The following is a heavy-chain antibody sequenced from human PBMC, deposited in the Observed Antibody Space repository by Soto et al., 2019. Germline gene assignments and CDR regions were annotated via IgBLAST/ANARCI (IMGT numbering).Heavy chain of an antibody. CDR1: GYSFTSYW. V-gene: IGHV5-10-1*01. CDR2: IDPSDSYT. CDR3: ARHFPYGDSQDEIYYYYDMDV. J-gene: IGHJ6*02. D-gene: IGHD4-17*01. Sequence: PGESLKISCKGSGYSFTSYWISWVRQMPGKGLEWMGRIDPSDSYTNYSPSFQGHVTISADKSISTAYLQWSSLKASDTAMYYCARHFPYGDSQDEIYYYYDMDVWGQGTTVTVSS.